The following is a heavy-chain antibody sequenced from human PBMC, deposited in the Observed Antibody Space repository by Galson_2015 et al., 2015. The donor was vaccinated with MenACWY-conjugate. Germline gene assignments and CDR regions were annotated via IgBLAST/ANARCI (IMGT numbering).Heavy chain of an antibody. Sequence: QSGAEVKKPGESLKISCTGSGYSFPSYWIGWVRQKPGEGLEWMGIIYPGDSDTRYSPSFQGQVTASADKSISTAYLQWTSLKAWTTAVYYCARHPQTLDDYGGNSALFDYWGQGTLVPASS. CDR2: IYPGDSDT. V-gene: IGHV5-51*01. CDR1: GYSFPSYW. D-gene: IGHD4-23*01. CDR3: ARHPQTLDDYGGNSALFDY. J-gene: IGHJ4*02.